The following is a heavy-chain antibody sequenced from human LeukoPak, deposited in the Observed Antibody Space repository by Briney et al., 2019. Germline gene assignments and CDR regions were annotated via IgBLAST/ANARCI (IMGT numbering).Heavy chain of an antibody. CDR3: ARAGLEDAFDI. CDR2: IYYSGST. D-gene: IGHD6-19*01. Sequence: SETLSLTCTVSGGSISSYYWSWIRQPPGTGLEWIGYIYYSGSTNYNPSLKSRVTISVDTSKNQFSLKLSSVTAADTAVYYYARAGLEDAFDIWGQGTMVTVSS. V-gene: IGHV4-59*01. CDR1: GGSISSYY. J-gene: IGHJ3*02.